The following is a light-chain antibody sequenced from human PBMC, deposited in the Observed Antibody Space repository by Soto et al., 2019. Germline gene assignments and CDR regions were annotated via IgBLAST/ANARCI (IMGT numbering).Light chain of an antibody. CDR1: SSNIGSHV. Sequence: QSVLTQPPSASGTPGQRVTISCSGSSSNIGSHVVYWYQQLAGTAPKLLMYNNNQRPSGVPARFSGSKSGTSASLAISGLQSADAADYYCAVWDDSLDGWVFGGGTKLTVL. CDR3: AVWDDSLDGWV. V-gene: IGLV1-44*01. CDR2: NNN. J-gene: IGLJ3*02.